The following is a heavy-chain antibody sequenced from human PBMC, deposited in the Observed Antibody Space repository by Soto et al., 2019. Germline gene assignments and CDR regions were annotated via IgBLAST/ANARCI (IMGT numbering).Heavy chain of an antibody. V-gene: IGHV3-30-3*01. CDR1: GFTFSNNA. CDR3: ARGTTTSAFSAMDV. J-gene: IGHJ6*02. D-gene: IGHD1-1*01. Sequence: QVQLVESGGGVVQPGRSLRLSCAASGFTFSNNAMDWVRQATGMWLEWVAVISYDGSNKYIAESVKGRLPISRDNSKNTLFLQMNSLRAEDTAVYYCARGTTTSAFSAMDVWGQGTTVTVSS. CDR2: ISYDGSNK.